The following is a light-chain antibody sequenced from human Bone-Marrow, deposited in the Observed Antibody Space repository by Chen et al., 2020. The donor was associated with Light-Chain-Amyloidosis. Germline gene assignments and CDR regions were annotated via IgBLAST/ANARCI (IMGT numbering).Light chain of an antibody. CDR3: QQYDTVPRT. J-gene: IGKJ2*02. CDR1: QAMSNY. Sequence: DIQMTQSPSSLSASVGDRVTITCQASQAMSNYLNWYQQKPGKAPDLLIYDASNLEPGVPSRFSGGGSGTHFTFTISSLQPEDIATYYCQQYDTVPRTFGQGTKVEIK. V-gene: IGKV1-33*01. CDR2: DAS.